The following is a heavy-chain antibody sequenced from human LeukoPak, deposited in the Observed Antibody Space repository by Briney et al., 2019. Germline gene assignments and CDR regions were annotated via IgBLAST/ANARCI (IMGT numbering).Heavy chain of an antibody. V-gene: IGHV4-4*07. CDR3: ARDGRTTGNYPN. CDR1: GGSISSYY. J-gene: IGHJ4*02. CDR2: IHTSGSP. Sequence: SETLSLTCTVSGGSISSYYWSWIRQPAGKGLEWIGRIHTSGSPNYNPSLKSRVTMSADTSKNQFSLNLSSVTAADTAVYYCARDGRTTGNYPNWGQGTLVTVSS. D-gene: IGHD3-10*01.